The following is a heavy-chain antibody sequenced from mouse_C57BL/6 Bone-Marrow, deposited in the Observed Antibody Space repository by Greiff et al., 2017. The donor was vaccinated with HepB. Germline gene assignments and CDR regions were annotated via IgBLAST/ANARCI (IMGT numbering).Heavy chain of an antibody. CDR2: INPNNGGT. D-gene: IGHD3-1*01. Sequence: EVQLQQSGPELVKPGASVKISCKASGYTFTDYYMNWVKQSHGKSLEWIGDINPNNGGTSYNQKFKGKATLTVDKSSSTAYMELRSLTSEDSAVYYCAREAFSSGYFDYWGQGTTLTVSS. J-gene: IGHJ2*01. V-gene: IGHV1-26*01. CDR1: GYTFTDYY. CDR3: AREAFSSGYFDY.